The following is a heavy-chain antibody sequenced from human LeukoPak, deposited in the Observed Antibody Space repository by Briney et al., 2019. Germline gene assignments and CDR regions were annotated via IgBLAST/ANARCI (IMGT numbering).Heavy chain of an antibody. Sequence: GGSLRLSCAASGFTFSSYGMHWVRQAPGKGLEWVSAISGSGGSTYYADPVKGRFTISRDNSKNTLYLQMNSLRAEDTAVYYRAKTGEGYYDSSGYYGRARYYFDYWGQGTLVTVSS. J-gene: IGHJ4*02. CDR2: ISGSGGST. V-gene: IGHV3-23*01. CDR3: AKTGEGYYDSSGYYGRARYYFDY. D-gene: IGHD3-22*01. CDR1: GFTFSSYG.